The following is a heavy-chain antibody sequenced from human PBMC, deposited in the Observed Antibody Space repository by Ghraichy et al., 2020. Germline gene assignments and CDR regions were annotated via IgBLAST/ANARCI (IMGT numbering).Heavy chain of an antibody. Sequence: SQTLSLTCAISEDSVSSNSAAWNWIRQSPSRGLEWLGRTFYNSKWYYDYATSMTSRITINPDTSRNQFSLQLNSVTPEDTAVYYCARGAINYYPMDYWGPGTLVTVSS. CDR2: TFYNSKWYY. CDR3: ARGAINYYPMDY. J-gene: IGHJ4*02. CDR1: EDSVSSNSAA. V-gene: IGHV6-1*01. D-gene: IGHD1-26*01.